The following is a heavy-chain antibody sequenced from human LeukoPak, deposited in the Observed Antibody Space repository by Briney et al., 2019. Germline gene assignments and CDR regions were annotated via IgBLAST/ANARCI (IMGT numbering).Heavy chain of an antibody. Sequence: PGGPLRLSCAASGFTFSSYAMHWVRRAPGKGLEWVSTIEVGGAITHYAASVKGRFTISRDTSKKILYLQMDSLRPEDTAVYYCAKPLGGSYLFDRWGQGTLVTVSS. CDR1: GFTFSSYA. CDR3: AKPLGGSYLFDR. V-gene: IGHV3-23*01. CDR2: IEVGGAIT. J-gene: IGHJ4*02. D-gene: IGHD1-26*01.